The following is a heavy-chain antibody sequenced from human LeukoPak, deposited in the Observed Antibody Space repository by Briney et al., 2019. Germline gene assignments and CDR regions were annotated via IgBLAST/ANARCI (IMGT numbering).Heavy chain of an antibody. J-gene: IGHJ5*02. CDR3: ARDGSGSYLSWFDP. Sequence: SETLSLTCTVSGGSISSYYWNWIRQPPGKGLEWIGHTYNSGSTNYNPSLKSRVTISVDTSKNQFSLKLTSVTAADTAVYYCARDGSGSYLSWFDPWGQGTLVTVSS. CDR2: TYNSGST. D-gene: IGHD3-10*01. V-gene: IGHV4-59*01. CDR1: GGSISSYY.